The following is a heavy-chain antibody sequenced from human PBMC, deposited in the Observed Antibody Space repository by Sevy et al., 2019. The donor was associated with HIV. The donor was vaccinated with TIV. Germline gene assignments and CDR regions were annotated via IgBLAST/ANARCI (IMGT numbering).Heavy chain of an antibody. V-gene: IGHV3-30*18. CDR3: AKDRLAYYYGSGSSSDAFDI. CDR2: ISYDGSNK. J-gene: IGHJ3*02. Sequence: GGSLRLSCAASGFTFSSYGMHWVRQAPGKGLEWVAVISYDGSNKYYADSLKGRFTISRDNSKNTLYLQMNSLSAEDTAEYYCAKDRLAYYYGSGSSSDAFDIWGQGTMVTVSS. D-gene: IGHD3-10*01. CDR1: GFTFSSYG.